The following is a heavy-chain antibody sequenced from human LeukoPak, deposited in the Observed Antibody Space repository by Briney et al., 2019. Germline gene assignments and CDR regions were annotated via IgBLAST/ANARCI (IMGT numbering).Heavy chain of an antibody. D-gene: IGHD1-26*01. V-gene: IGHV3-23*01. CDR3: AKGSREWDILDAFDT. Sequence: PGGSLRLSCAASGFTFSSYGMTWVRQAPGKGLDWVSGIRVGGARTDYADSMRGRFTISRDNAKNTLYLQMNSLRAEDTAVYYCAKGSREWDILDAFDTWGERTMVTVSS. J-gene: IGHJ3*02. CDR1: GFTFSSYG. CDR2: IRVGGART.